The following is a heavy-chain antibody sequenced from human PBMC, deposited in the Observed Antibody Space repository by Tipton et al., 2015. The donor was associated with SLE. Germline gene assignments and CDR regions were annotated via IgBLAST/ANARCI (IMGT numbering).Heavy chain of an antibody. J-gene: IGHJ3*02. V-gene: IGHV3-74*01. CDR1: GFNFGAYW. CDR2: TNQDGAIR. CDR3: ARRNSESGAFDM. Sequence: SLRLSCVASGFNFGAYWMHWVRQAPGKGLVWISRTNQDGAIRSYEDSVKGRFIISRDNSKNTLYLQMNSLRAEDTAVYYCARRNSESGAFDMWGQGTLVTVSS. D-gene: IGHD3-10*01.